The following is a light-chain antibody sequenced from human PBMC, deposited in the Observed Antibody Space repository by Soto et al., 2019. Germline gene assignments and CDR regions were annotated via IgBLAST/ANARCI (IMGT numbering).Light chain of an antibody. V-gene: IGKV4-1*01. CDR1: QSVLYTPNNKNY. CDR2: WAY. Sequence: DIVMTQSPDRLAVSLGERATINCKSSQSVLYTPNNKNYLAWYQQKPGQPPKLLIYWAYTRDSGVPDRFSGSGSGTDITLTISSLQAEDVAVYYCQQYYNTPFTFGPGTKVDIK. CDR3: QQYYNTPFT. J-gene: IGKJ3*01.